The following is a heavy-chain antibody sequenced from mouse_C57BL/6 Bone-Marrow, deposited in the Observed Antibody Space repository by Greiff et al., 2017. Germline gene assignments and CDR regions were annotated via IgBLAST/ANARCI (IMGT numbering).Heavy chain of an antibody. CDR3: AREATTVVEGYFDV. CDR2: IDPNSGGT. J-gene: IGHJ1*03. D-gene: IGHD1-1*01. Sequence: QQSCKASGYTFTSYWMHWVKQRPGRGLAWIGRIDPNSGGTKYNEKFKSKATLTVDKPSSTAYMQLSSLTSEDSAVYYCAREATTVVEGYFDVWGTGTSVTVSS. CDR1: GYTFTSYW. V-gene: IGHV1-72*01.